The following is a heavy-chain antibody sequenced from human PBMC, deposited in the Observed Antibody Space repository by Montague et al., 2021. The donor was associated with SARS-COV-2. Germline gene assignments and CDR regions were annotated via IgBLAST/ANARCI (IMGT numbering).Heavy chain of an antibody. D-gene: IGHD1-14*01. CDR2: FYSSGIT. J-gene: IGHJ3*01. CDR3: ARETMTGDAFDV. CDR1: GGSISSSD. V-gene: IGHV4-59*12. Sequence: SETLSLTCAVSGGSISSSDWGWIRQPPGKGLEWIGFFYSSGITDSNPSFKGRVSISLDTSKNQVSLKLRSVTTADTAVYYCARETMTGDAFDVWGQGTMVTVSP.